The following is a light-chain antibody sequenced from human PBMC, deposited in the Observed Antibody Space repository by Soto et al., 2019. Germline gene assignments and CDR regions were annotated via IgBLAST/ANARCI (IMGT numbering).Light chain of an antibody. V-gene: IGKV1-9*01. J-gene: IGKJ2*01. Sequence: DIQLTQSPSFLSASVGDRVTITCRASQGISSFLAWYQQKPGKAPKLLISAASTLQSGVPSRFSGSGSGTEFTLTISSLQPEDFASYYCQQLNSHPPTFGQRTKLEIK. CDR3: QQLNSHPPT. CDR1: QGISSF. CDR2: AAS.